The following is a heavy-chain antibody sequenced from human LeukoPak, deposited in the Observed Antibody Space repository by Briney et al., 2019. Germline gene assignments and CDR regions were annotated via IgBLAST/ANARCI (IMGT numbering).Heavy chain of an antibody. Sequence: PSGTLSLTCAVSGGSISSSNWWSWVRQPPGKGLEWIGEIYHSGSTNCNPSLKSRVTISVDKSKNQFSLKLSSVTAADTAVYYCARIASSGWYVPFDYWGQGTLVTVSS. CDR2: IYHSGST. V-gene: IGHV4-4*02. J-gene: IGHJ4*02. CDR1: GGSISSSNW. CDR3: ARIASSGWYVPFDY. D-gene: IGHD6-19*01.